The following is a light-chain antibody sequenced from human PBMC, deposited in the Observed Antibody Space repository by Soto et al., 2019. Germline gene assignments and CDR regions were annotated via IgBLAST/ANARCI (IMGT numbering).Light chain of an antibody. J-gene: IGKJ5*01. V-gene: IGKV1-13*02. CDR2: DVS. CDR3: HQFVTSPPP. Sequence: AIQLTQSPSSLSASVGDRVTITCRASQGIGSSAFAWYQQKPGKVPKLLIYDVSNLQSGVPSRSTGSESGTNFPLPITSLNPEDLAPNYGHQFVTSPPPFGKGKRLE. CDR1: QGIGSSA.